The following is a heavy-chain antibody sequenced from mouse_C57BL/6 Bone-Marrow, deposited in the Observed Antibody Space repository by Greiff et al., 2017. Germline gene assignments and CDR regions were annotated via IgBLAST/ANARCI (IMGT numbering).Heavy chain of an antibody. Sequence: EVHLVESGGGLVQPGGSLKLSCAASGFTFSDYYMYWVRQTPEKRLEWVAYISNGGGSTYYPDTVQGRFTISRDNAKNSLYLQMSRLKSEDTVMYYCARHDFYAMDYWGQGTSVTVSS. J-gene: IGHJ4*01. CDR3: ARHDFYAMDY. CDR2: ISNGGGST. V-gene: IGHV5-12*01. CDR1: GFTFSDYY.